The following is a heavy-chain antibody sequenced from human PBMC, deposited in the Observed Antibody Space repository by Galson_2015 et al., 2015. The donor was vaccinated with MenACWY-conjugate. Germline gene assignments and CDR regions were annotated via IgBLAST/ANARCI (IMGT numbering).Heavy chain of an antibody. Sequence: SVKVSCKASGYTSTTNSIHWVRQAPGQGLEWMGRINPSSGTTTYAQKFQGRVTMTRDTSYMELYSPRSEDTAVYYCAGRSSSGGRGDFDYWGQGTLVTVSS. CDR3: AGRSSSGGRGDFDY. V-gene: IGHV1-46*01. J-gene: IGHJ4*02. D-gene: IGHD2-15*01. CDR1: GYTSTTNS. CDR2: INPSSGTT.